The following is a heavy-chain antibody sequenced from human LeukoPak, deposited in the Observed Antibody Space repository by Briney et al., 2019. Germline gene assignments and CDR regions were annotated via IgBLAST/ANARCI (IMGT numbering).Heavy chain of an antibody. V-gene: IGHV3-23*01. CDR2: ISGSGGST. CDR1: GFTFSSYA. Sequence: GGSLRLSCAASGFTFSSYAMNWVRQAPGKGLEWVSAISGSGGSTYYADSVKGRFTISRDNFKNTLYLQMNSLRAEDTAIYYCAKMGGSIAARPNYFDYWGQGTLVTVSS. CDR3: AKMGGSIAARPNYFDY. J-gene: IGHJ4*02. D-gene: IGHD6-6*01.